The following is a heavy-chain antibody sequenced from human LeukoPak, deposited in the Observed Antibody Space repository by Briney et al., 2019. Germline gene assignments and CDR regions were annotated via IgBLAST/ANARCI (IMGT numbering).Heavy chain of an antibody. CDR3: ASTYYYDSSGPLAFDI. CDR1: GGSISSYY. J-gene: IGHJ3*02. Sequence: SETLSLICTVSGGSISSYYWGWIRQPPGKGLEWIGSIYYSGSTYYNPSLKSRVTISVDTSKNQFSLKLSSVTAADTAVYYCASTYYYDSSGPLAFDIWGQGTMVTVSS. V-gene: IGHV4-39*07. CDR2: IYYSGST. D-gene: IGHD3-22*01.